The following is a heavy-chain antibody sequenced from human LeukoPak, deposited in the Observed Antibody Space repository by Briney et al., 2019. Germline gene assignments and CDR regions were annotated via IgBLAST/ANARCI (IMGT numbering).Heavy chain of an antibody. D-gene: IGHD3-22*01. J-gene: IGHJ4*02. CDR3: ARGYYDGSGYYPSTLNFDY. V-gene: IGHV4-4*07. CDR1: GGSISSYY. CDR2: IYTSEST. Sequence: SETPSLTCTVSGGSISSYYWNWIRQPAGKGLEWIGRIYTSESTNYNPSLKSRVTMSVDTSKNQFSLKLSSVTAADTAVYYCARGYYDGSGYYPSTLNFDYWGQGALVTVSS.